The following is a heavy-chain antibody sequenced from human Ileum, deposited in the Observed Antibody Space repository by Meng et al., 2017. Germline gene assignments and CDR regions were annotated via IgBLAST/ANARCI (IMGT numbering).Heavy chain of an antibody. CDR1: GDSISSRDW. D-gene: IGHD2-21*01. V-gene: IGHV4-4*02. CDR3: VRNEGYSLGD. J-gene: IGHJ4*02. CDR2: ISQESGRT. Sequence: QVRLKESGPGLVKPSGTLSLTCAGSGDSISSRDWWSWVRQPPGKGLEWIGEISQESGRTNYNPSLKSRVTISLDKSKNQFSLNLNSVTAADTAVYYCVRNEGYSLGDWGQGTLVTVSS.